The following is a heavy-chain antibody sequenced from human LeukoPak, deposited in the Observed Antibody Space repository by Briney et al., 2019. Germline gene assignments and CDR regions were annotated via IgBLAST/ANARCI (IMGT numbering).Heavy chain of an antibody. D-gene: IGHD6-19*01. CDR1: GFTFSSYG. Sequence: GGSLRLSCAASGFTFSSYGMHWVRQAPGKGLEWVAFIRYDGSNKYYADSVKGRFTISRDNSKNTLYLQMNSLRAEDTAVYYCAKDLRWQWLVRGYYCGMDVWGQGTTVTVSS. J-gene: IGHJ6*02. CDR3: AKDLRWQWLVRGYYCGMDV. V-gene: IGHV3-30*02. CDR2: IRYDGSNK.